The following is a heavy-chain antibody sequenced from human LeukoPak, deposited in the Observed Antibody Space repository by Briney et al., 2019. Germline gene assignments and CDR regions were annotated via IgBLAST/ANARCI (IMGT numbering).Heavy chain of an antibody. Sequence: GASVKVSCKASGGTFSNYAISWVRQAPGQGLEWMGIINPSGGSTSYAQKFQGRVTMTRDMSTSTVYMELSSLRSEDTAVYYCARADSSGYSFDYWGQGTLVTVSS. CDR2: INPSGGST. D-gene: IGHD3-22*01. CDR1: GGTFSNYA. V-gene: IGHV1-46*01. J-gene: IGHJ4*02. CDR3: ARADSSGYSFDY.